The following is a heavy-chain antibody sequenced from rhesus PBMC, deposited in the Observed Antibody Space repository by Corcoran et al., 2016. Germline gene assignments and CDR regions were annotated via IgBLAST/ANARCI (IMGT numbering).Heavy chain of an antibody. CDR1: GGSISSNY. CDR3: AGRIQWVPDLYNRFDV. J-gene: IGHJ5-1*01. Sequence: QVQLQESGPGLVKPSETLSLTCAVSGGSISSNYWSWIRPPPGKGLEWIGSIYSSNGNTYYNPSLKSRVTISTDTSKNQFSLKLSSVTAADTAVYYCAGRIQWVPDLYNRFDVWGPGVLVTVSS. CDR2: IYSSNGNT. D-gene: IGHD5-30*01. V-gene: IGHV4-160*01.